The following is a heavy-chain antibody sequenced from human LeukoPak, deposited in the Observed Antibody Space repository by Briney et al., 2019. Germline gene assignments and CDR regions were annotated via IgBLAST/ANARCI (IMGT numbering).Heavy chain of an antibody. Sequence: GESLKISCKGSGYSFTTYWIGWVRQMPGKGLEWMGIIYPADSDTRYSPSLQGQVTISADKSISTAYLQWSSLKASDTAMYYCARGSGSYYLYGAFDIWGQGTMVTVSS. CDR2: IYPADSDT. J-gene: IGHJ3*02. CDR3: ARGSGSYYLYGAFDI. CDR1: GYSFTTYW. D-gene: IGHD1-26*01. V-gene: IGHV5-51*01.